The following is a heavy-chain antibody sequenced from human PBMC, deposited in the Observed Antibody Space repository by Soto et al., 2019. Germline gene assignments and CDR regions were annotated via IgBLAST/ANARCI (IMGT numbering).Heavy chain of an antibody. D-gene: IGHD2-8*01. CDR2: ISSSSSYI. Sequence: GGSLRLSCAASGFTFSSYSMNWVRQAPGKGLEWVSSISSSSSYIYYADSVKGRFTISRDNAKNSLYLQMNSLRAEDTAVYYCARDEAMVLKKYNWFDPWGQGTLVTVSS. J-gene: IGHJ5*02. CDR1: GFTFSSYS. V-gene: IGHV3-21*01. CDR3: ARDEAMVLKKYNWFDP.